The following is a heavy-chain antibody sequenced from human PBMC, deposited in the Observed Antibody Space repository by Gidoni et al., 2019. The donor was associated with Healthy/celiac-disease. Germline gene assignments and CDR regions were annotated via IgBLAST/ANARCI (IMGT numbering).Heavy chain of an antibody. CDR3: ARRGAYCGGDCYSDY. D-gene: IGHD2-21*02. CDR2: INHSGST. Sequence: QVQLQQWGAGLLKPSETLSLTCAVDGGSLSGYYGSWIRQPPGKGLEWIGEINHSGSTNYNPSLKSRVTISVDTSKNQFSLKLSSVTAADTAVYYCARRGAYCGGDCYSDYWGQGTLVTVSS. J-gene: IGHJ4*02. CDR1: GGSLSGYY. V-gene: IGHV4-34*01.